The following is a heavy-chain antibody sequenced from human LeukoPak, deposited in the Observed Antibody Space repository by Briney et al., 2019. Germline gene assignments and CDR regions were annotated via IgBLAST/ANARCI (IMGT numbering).Heavy chain of an antibody. CDR2: ISSSGSTI. J-gene: IGHJ5*02. CDR1: GFTFSDYY. CDR3: ATESVRYNWNWFDP. Sequence: GGSLRLSCAASGFTFSDYYMSWIRQAPGKGLEWVSYISSSGSTIYYADSVKGRFTISRDNAKNSLYLQMNSLRAEDTAVYYCATESVRYNWNWFDPWGQGTLVTVSS. V-gene: IGHV3-11*01. D-gene: IGHD1-20*01.